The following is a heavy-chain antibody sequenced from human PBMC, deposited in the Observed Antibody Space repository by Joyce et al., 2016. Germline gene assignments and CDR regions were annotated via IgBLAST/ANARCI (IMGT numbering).Heavy chain of an antibody. CDR1: GGSVSSASHY. J-gene: IGHJ4*02. CDR3: ARVDSTSSGPDY. V-gene: IGHV4-61*01. CDR2: IYYTGST. Sequence: QVQLQESGPGLVKPSETLSLTCTVSGGSVSSASHYWSWLRQPPGKGLEWVGYIYYTGSTNYNPSLKSRVTISIDTSRSQFSLKVSSVTAADTAVYYCARVDSTSSGPDYWGQGTLVTVSS. D-gene: IGHD2/OR15-2a*01.